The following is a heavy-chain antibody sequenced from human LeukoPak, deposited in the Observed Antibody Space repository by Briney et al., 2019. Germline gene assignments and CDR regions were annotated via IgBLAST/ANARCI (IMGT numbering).Heavy chain of an antibody. V-gene: IGHV3-23*01. J-gene: IGHJ4*02. CDR1: GFTFSSYA. CDR2: ISSSSSYI. CDR3: AKAGYGSGSYSY. Sequence: GSLRLSCAASGFTFSSYAMSWVRQAPGKGLEWVSAISSSSSYIYYADSVEGRFTISRDNSKNTLYLQMNSLRAEDTAVYYCAKAGYGSGSYSYWGQGTLVTVSS. D-gene: IGHD3-10*01.